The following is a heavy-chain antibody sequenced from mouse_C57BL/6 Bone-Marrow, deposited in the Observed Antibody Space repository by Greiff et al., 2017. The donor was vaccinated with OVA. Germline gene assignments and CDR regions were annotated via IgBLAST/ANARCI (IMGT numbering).Heavy chain of an antibody. J-gene: IGHJ2*01. CDR3: ARQCYFYYFDY. Sequence: EVKLVESGGGLVKPGGSLKLSCAASGFTFSDYGMHWVRQAPEMGLEWVAYISSGSSTIYYADTVKGRFTISRDNAKNTLFLQMTSLRSEDTAMYYCARQCYFYYFDYWGQGTTLTVSS. CDR2: ISSGSSTI. D-gene: IGHD6-1*01. CDR1: GFTFSDYG. V-gene: IGHV5-17*01.